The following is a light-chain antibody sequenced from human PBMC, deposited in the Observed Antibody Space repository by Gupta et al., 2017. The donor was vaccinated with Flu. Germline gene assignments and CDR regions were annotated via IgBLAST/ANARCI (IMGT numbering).Light chain of an antibody. Sequence: QSVLTQPPSASGTPGQNVTISCAGSSSNIGSNTVNWYQHLPGTPPKLLIYSHNLRPSGVPDRFSGSKSGTSASLAIRGLQSEDEADYFCAAWDASLNGRVFGTGTKVTVL. CDR1: SSNIGSNT. J-gene: IGLJ1*01. CDR3: AAWDASLNGRV. V-gene: IGLV1-44*01. CDR2: SHN.